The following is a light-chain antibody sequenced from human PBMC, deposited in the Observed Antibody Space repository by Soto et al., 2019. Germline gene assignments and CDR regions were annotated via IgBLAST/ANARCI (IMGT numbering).Light chain of an antibody. Sequence: EIVLTQSPGTLSLSPGERATLSCRASQSVSSTYLAWFQQKPGQAPRLLIYGASTSATGITDRFSGSGSGTDFTLPISGLEPEDFAFYYCQQYDVTPPNTFGGGTKVEV. J-gene: IGKJ4*01. V-gene: IGKV3-20*01. CDR3: QQYDVTPPNT. CDR2: GAS. CDR1: QSVSSTY.